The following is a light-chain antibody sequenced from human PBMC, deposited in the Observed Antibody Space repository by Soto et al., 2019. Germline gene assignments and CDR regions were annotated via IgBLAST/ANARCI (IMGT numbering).Light chain of an antibody. CDR3: QQYNDWPLA. J-gene: IGKJ4*01. CDR1: QSVSDN. V-gene: IGKV3D-15*01. CDR2: GAS. Sequence: EIVLTQSPATLSVSPGERVTLSCSASQSVSDNLAWYQQKTCQAPRLLIYGASIRATDIPARFSGSGSGTEFSLTISRLRSEDFAFYYCQQYNDWPLAFGGGTKVEIK.